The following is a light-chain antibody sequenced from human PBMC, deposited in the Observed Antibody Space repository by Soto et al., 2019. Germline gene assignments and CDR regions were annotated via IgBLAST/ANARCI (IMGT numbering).Light chain of an antibody. CDR3: CSSAGGFTWV. CDR1: SSDV. Sequence: QSAVTQPRSVSGSPGQSVTISCTGTSSDVVSWYQQHPGKAPKLITYYVSQRPSGVPDRFSGSKSGNTASLTISGLQAEDEADYYCCSSAGGFTWVFGGGTKLTVL. CDR2: YVS. V-gene: IGLV2-11*01. J-gene: IGLJ3*02.